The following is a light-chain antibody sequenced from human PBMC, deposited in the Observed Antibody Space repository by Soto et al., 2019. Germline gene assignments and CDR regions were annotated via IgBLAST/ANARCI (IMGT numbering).Light chain of an antibody. CDR2: AAS. Sequence: IQLTQTPSSLSASVGDRVTITCRASQGISSFLAWYQQKPGKAPKLLIYAASSLQSGVPSRFSGSGFGTDFTLTITSLQPEDFATYFCQQGNNYPLTFGGGTKVDIK. CDR3: QQGNNYPLT. CDR1: QGISSF. J-gene: IGKJ4*01. V-gene: IGKV1-9*01.